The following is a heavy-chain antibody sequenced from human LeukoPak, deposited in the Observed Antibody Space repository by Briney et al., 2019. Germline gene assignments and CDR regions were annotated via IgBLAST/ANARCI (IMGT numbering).Heavy chain of an antibody. J-gene: IGHJ4*01. CDR1: AGSISNGDYY. D-gene: IGHD6-25*01. CDR3: ARQLPTAAADTRGYFDY. Sequence: SETLPLTCSVSAGSISNGDYYWSWIRQAPGKGLEWIGCIFYGESTHYNPSLKSRATISVDTSKNQFSLKLTSVTAADAAIYYCARQLPTAAADTRGYFDYWGQGTVVTVSS. CDR2: IFYGEST. V-gene: IGHV4-39*01.